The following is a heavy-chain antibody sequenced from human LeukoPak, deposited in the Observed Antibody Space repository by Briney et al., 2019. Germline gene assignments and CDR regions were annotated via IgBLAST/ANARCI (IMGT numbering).Heavy chain of an antibody. Sequence: GGSLRLSCAASGFTFGGYWMTWVRQAPGKGLEWVANIKQDGSEKYYVASVKGRFTVSRDNAKNSLYLQMNSLRAEDTAMYYCARYDGGDHAPGDYWGQGTLVTVSS. D-gene: IGHD3-16*01. J-gene: IGHJ4*02. CDR2: IKQDGSEK. V-gene: IGHV3-7*01. CDR1: GFTFGGYW. CDR3: ARYDGGDHAPGDY.